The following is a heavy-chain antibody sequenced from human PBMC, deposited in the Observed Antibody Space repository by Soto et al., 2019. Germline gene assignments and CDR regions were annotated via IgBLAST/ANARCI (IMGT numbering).Heavy chain of an antibody. Sequence: SETLSLTCTVSGGSISSYYWSWIRQPPGKGLEWIGYIYYSGSTNYNPSLKSRVTISVDTSKNQFSLKLSSVTAADTAVYYCARDTYDILTGPSAGDWFDPWGQGTLVTVSS. CDR3: ARDTYDILTGPSAGDWFDP. V-gene: IGHV4-59*01. CDR1: GGSISSYY. J-gene: IGHJ5*02. CDR2: IYYSGST. D-gene: IGHD3-9*01.